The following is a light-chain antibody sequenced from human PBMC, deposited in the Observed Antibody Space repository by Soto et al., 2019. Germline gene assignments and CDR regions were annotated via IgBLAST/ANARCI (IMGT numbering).Light chain of an antibody. CDR1: GSHIGSNP. CDR2: TNN. V-gene: IGLV1-47*01. Sequence: QSVLTQPPSASGTPGQKVTISCSGSGSHIGSNPVYWYQQIPGAAPKLLLYTNNQRPSGVPGRFSGSKSGTSASLAISGLRSEDEADYYCAAWDDSLSVVVFGGGTQVTVL. CDR3: AAWDDSLSVVV. J-gene: IGLJ2*01.